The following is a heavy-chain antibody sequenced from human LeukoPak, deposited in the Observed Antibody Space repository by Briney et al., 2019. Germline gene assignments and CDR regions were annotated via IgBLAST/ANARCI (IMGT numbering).Heavy chain of an antibody. CDR3: AKSWVAVAGTDWFDP. CDR1: GFTFSSYA. V-gene: IGHV3-23*01. Sequence: GGSQRLSCAASGFTFSSYAMSWVRQAPGKGLEWVSAISGSGGSTYYADSVKGRFTISRDNAKNSLYLQMNSLRAEDTALYYCAKSWVAVAGTDWFDPWGQGTLVTVSS. CDR2: ISGSGGST. D-gene: IGHD6-19*01. J-gene: IGHJ5*02.